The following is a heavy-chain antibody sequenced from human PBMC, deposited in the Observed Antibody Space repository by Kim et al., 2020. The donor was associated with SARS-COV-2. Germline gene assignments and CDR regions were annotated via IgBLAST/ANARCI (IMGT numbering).Heavy chain of an antibody. CDR2: VNHSGIT. V-gene: IGHV4-34*01. Sequence: SETLSLTCAVYGGSFSAYSLIWIRQAPGKGLEWIGEVNHSGITKYHPSLKSRVTISVDTSKNQYSLKLPSVTAADTAVFYCARGRAGVVPSPKLGLGPYYYGFTMHVWGQGTTVTVS. CDR1: GGSFSAYS. J-gene: IGHJ6*03. CDR3: ARGRAGVVPSPKLGLGPYYYGFTMHV. D-gene: IGHD3-3*01.